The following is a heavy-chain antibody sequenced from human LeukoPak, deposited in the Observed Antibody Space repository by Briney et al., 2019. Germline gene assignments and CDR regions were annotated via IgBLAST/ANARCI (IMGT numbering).Heavy chain of an antibody. V-gene: IGHV3-23*01. CDR2: ISGSGDT. Sequence: GGSLRLSCAASGFTFGSYAMGWVRQAPGKGLEWVSAISGSGDTYYADSVKGRFTISRDNSKNTLYLQMNSLRAEDTAVYYCARKPFYGSGIGHWGQGTLVTVSS. CDR3: ARKPFYGSGIGH. D-gene: IGHD3-10*01. J-gene: IGHJ4*02. CDR1: GFTFGSYA.